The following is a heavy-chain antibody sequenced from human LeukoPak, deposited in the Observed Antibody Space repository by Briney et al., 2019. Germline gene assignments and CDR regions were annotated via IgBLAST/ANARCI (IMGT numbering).Heavy chain of an antibody. CDR1: GYSISSGYY. CDR3: ARGRTTVPN. V-gene: IGHV4-38-2*02. D-gene: IGHD4-17*01. CDR2: IYHSGST. Sequence: SETLSLTCTVSGYSISSGYYWGWIRQPPGKGLEWIGSIYHSGSTYYNPSLKSRVTISVDTSKNQFSLKLSSVTAADTAVYYCARGRTTVPNWGQGTLVTVSS. J-gene: IGHJ4*02.